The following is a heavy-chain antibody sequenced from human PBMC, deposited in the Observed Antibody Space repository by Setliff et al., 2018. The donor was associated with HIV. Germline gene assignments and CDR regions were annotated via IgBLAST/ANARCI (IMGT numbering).Heavy chain of an antibody. CDR2: ITGSET. CDR1: GFIFSDYE. Sequence: GGSLRLSCAASGFIFSDYEMNWVRQAPGKGLEWVSYITGSETFYVDSVKGRFTMSRDNAKNLVYLEMNSLKVEDTAVYYCARDATRGGDFDFWGQGTLVTVSS. J-gene: IGHJ4*02. D-gene: IGHD1-26*01. V-gene: IGHV3-48*03. CDR3: ARDATRGGDFDF.